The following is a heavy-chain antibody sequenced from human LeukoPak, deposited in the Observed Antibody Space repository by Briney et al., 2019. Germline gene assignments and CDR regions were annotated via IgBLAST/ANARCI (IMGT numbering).Heavy chain of an antibody. CDR3: ARERRGAFDI. V-gene: IGHV4-31*03. CDR2: IYYSGST. D-gene: IGHD5-24*01. Sequence: SETLSLTCTVSGGSISSGGYYWSWIRQHPGKGLEWIGYIYYSGSTYYNPSLKSRVTISVDTSKNQFSLKLSSVTAADTAVCYCARERRGAFDIWGQGTMVTVSS. CDR1: GGSISSGGYY. J-gene: IGHJ3*02.